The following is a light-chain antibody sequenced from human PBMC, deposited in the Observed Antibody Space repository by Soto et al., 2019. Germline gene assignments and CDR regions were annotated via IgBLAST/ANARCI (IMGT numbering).Light chain of an antibody. J-gene: IGKJ1*01. CDR2: AAS. CDR1: QSVGSNY. V-gene: IGKV3-20*01. CDR3: QQYGSSPWT. Sequence: EIVLTQSPGTLSLSPGERVTLSCRASQSVGSNYLAWYQQKPGQAPRLLIYAASGRATGIPDRFSGSGSGTDFTLTISRLEPEDSAVYYCQQYGSSPWTFSQGTKVEVK.